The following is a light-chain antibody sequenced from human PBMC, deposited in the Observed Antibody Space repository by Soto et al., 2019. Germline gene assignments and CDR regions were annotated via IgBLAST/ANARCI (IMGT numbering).Light chain of an antibody. Sequence: EFVLTHSPGTLSLSLWEIATLSCRASQTVRNNYLAWYQQKPGQAPRLLIYDASSRATGIPGRFSGGGSGTDFTLTISRLEPEDFAVYYCQQFSSYPLTFGGGTKVDIK. J-gene: IGKJ4*01. CDR3: QQFSSYPLT. V-gene: IGKV3-20*01. CDR1: QTVRNNY. CDR2: DAS.